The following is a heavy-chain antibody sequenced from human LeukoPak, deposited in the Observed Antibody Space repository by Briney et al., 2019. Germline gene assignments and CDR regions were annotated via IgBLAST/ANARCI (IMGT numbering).Heavy chain of an antibody. Sequence: GESLKISCKGSGYSFTSYWIGWVRQMPGKGLEWMGIIYPGNSDTRYSPSFQGQVTISADKSISTAYLQWSSLKASDTAMYYCARGGLYCSSTSCYMYYFDYWGRGTLVTVSS. D-gene: IGHD2-2*02. V-gene: IGHV5-51*01. CDR2: IYPGNSDT. J-gene: IGHJ4*02. CDR1: GYSFTSYW. CDR3: ARGGLYCSSTSCYMYYFDY.